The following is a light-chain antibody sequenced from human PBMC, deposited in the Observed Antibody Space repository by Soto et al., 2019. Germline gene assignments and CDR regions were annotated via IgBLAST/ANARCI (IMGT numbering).Light chain of an antibody. CDR1: QGISNY. CDR3: QKYNSVPFT. Sequence: DIQMTQSPSSLSASVGDRVIITCRASQGISNYLAWYQQKPGKVPKLLISAASTLQSGVPSRFSGSGSGTDFNLTISSLQPEDVATYYCQKYNSVPFTFGPGTKVDIK. CDR2: AAS. J-gene: IGKJ3*01. V-gene: IGKV1-27*01.